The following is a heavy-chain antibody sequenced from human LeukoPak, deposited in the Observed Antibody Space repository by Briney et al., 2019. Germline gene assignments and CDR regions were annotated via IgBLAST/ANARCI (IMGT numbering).Heavy chain of an antibody. D-gene: IGHD3-10*01. Sequence: GGSLRLSCAASGFTFSSYGMHWVRQAPGKGLEWVAVISYDGSNKYYADSVKGRFTISRDNSKNTLYLQMNSLRAEDTAVYYCAKGSHYYGSGSYYNAYGYYYGMDVWGQGTTVTVSS. CDR1: GFTFSSYG. CDR2: ISYDGSNK. CDR3: AKGSHYYGSGSYYNAYGYYYGMDV. V-gene: IGHV3-30*18. J-gene: IGHJ6*02.